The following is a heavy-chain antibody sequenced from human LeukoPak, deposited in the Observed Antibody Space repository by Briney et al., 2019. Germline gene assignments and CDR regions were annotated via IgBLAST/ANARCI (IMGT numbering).Heavy chain of an antibody. CDR3: ARDYCGGDCFPDY. Sequence: ASVKVSCKASGYTFTGYYVHWVRQAPGQGLEWMGRINPNSGDTNYAQKFQGRVTMTRDTSISAAYMELSRLRSDDTAVYYCARDYCGGDCFPDYWGQGTLVTVSS. CDR1: GYTFTGYY. V-gene: IGHV1-2*06. CDR2: INPNSGDT. J-gene: IGHJ4*02. D-gene: IGHD2-21*02.